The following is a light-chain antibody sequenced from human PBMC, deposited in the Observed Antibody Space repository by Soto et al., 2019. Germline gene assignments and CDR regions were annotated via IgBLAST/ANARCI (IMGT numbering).Light chain of an antibody. CDR2: EAS. CDR3: QQHANWPLT. V-gene: IGKV3-11*01. J-gene: IGKJ4*01. Sequence: EIVLTQSPATLSLSPGERATLSCRASQNISIYLAWYQQKPGQAPGLLIYEASTRATGIPARFSGSGSGTDFTLTISSLEPEDFAVYYCQQHANWPLTFGGGTKVEIK. CDR1: QNISIY.